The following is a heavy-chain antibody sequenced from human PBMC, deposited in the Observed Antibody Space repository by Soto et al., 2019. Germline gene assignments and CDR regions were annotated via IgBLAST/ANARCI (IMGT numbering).Heavy chain of an antibody. Sequence: QVQLVESGGGVVQPGRSLRLSCAASGFTFSSYAMHWVRQAPGKGLEWVAVISYDGSNKYYADSVKGRFTISRDNSMITLYLQMSSLRAEDTDVYYCARDRYCGSGVYYCFGMDVWGQGTTVTVSS. V-gene: IGHV3-30-3*01. CDR2: ISYDGSNK. D-gene: IGHD3-10*01. CDR3: ARDRYCGSGVYYCFGMDV. J-gene: IGHJ6*02. CDR1: GFTFSSYA.